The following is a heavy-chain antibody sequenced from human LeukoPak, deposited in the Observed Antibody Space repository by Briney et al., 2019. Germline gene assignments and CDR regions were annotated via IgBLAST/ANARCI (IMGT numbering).Heavy chain of an antibody. CDR2: IMGSGGST. Sequence: PGGSLRLSCAASGFTFSSYAMSWVRQAPGKGLEWVSAIMGSGGSTYYADSVKGRFTISRDNSKNTLYLQMNSLRAEDTAVYYCAKGATWIQLWLLKSYFDYWGQGTLVTVSS. CDR3: AKGATWIQLWLLKSYFDY. D-gene: IGHD5-18*01. V-gene: IGHV3-23*01. J-gene: IGHJ4*02. CDR1: GFTFSSYA.